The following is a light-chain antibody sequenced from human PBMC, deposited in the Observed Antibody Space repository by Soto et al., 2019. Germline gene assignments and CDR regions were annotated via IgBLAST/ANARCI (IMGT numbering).Light chain of an antibody. CDR1: QDIRNY. CDR2: GAS. Sequence: AIQMTQSPSSLSASVGDRVTISCRASQDIRNYLGWYQQKSGEAPKLLIYGASSLESGVPSRFSGSGSGTDFILTISSLQAEDFATYYCLQDNSYPWTFGQGTKVEI. V-gene: IGKV1-6*01. J-gene: IGKJ1*01. CDR3: LQDNSYPWT.